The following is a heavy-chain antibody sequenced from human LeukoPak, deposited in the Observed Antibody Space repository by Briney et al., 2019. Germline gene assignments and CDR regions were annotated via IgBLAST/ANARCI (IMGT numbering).Heavy chain of an antibody. CDR2: IYYSGST. V-gene: IGHV4-39*01. D-gene: IGHD3-10*01. CDR3: AIPISGRDAFDI. J-gene: IGHJ3*02. CDR1: GGSISSSSYY. Sequence: KPSETLSLTCTVSGGSISSSSYYWGWIRQPPGKGLEWIGSIYYSGSTYYNPSLKSRVTISVDTSKNQFSLKLSSVTAADTAVYYCAIPISGRDAFDIWGQGTMVTVSS.